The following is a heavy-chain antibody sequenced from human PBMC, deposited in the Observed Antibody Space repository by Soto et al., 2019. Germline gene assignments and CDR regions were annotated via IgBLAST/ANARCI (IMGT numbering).Heavy chain of an antibody. D-gene: IGHD3-3*01. CDR1: GFTFSNYA. Sequence: GGSLRLSCAASGFTFSNYAMNWVRQAPGKGLEWVSSISSSSSYIYYTDSVKGRFTISRDNAKNSLYLQMNSLRADDTAVYYCARDSALNYDFWSGSLPDYWGQGTLVTVSS. J-gene: IGHJ4*02. V-gene: IGHV3-21*01. CDR2: ISSSSSYI. CDR3: ARDSALNYDFWSGSLPDY.